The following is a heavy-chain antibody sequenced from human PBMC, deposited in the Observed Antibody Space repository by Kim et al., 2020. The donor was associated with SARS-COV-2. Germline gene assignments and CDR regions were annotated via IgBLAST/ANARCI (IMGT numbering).Heavy chain of an antibody. J-gene: IGHJ4*02. D-gene: IGHD3-22*01. CDR2: ISSSSSTI. Sequence: GGSLRLSCAASGFTFSSYSMNWVRQAPGKGLEWVSYISSSSSTIYYADSVKGRFTISRDNAKNSLYLQMNSLRDEDTAVYYCARGPVFTMIVVVDYWGQGTLVTVSS. CDR1: GFTFSSYS. V-gene: IGHV3-48*02. CDR3: ARGPVFTMIVVVDY.